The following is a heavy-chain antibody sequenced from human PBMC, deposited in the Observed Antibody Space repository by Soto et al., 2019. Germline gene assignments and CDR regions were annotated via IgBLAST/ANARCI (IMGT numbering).Heavy chain of an antibody. CDR2: MYYSGTT. J-gene: IGHJ4*02. V-gene: IGHV4-39*01. D-gene: IGHD4-17*01. Sequence: SETLSLTCTVSGGSISSSSYFWGWIRQPPGKGLEWIGSMYYSGTTYYNPSLKSRVTISVDTSKNQFSLKLSSVTAADTAVYYCARLSSDYGDYYFDYWGQGTLVTVSS. CDR1: GGSISSSSYF. CDR3: ARLSSDYGDYYFDY.